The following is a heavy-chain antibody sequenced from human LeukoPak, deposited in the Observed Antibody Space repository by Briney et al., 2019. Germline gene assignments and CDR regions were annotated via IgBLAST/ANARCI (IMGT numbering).Heavy chain of an antibody. J-gene: IGHJ4*02. CDR2: IYYSGST. V-gene: IGHV4-59*01. Sequence: SETLSLTCTVSGGSISSYYWSWIRQPPGKGLEWIGYIYYSGSTNYNPSLKSRVTISVDTSKNQFSLKLSSVTAADTAVYYCAREIHSSGYYQNYYFDYWGQGTLVAVSS. CDR1: GGSISSYY. D-gene: IGHD3-22*01. CDR3: AREIHSSGYYQNYYFDY.